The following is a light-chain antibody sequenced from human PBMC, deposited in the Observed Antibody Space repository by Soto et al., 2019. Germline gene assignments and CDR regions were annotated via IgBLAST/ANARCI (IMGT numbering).Light chain of an antibody. CDR1: QDFSNY. CDR2: DAS. J-gene: IGKJ4*01. Sequence: DIQMTQSPSSLSASVGDRVTNTCQSSQDFSNYLNWYQQKPGKAPTVLIYDASNLKSGVPSRFSGSGSGTDFTFTISSLQPEDIATYYCQQYDNLLLTFGGGTKLEIK. CDR3: QQYDNLLLT. V-gene: IGKV1-33*01.